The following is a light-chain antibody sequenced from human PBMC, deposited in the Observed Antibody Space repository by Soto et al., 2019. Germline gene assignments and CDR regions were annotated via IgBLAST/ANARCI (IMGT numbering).Light chain of an antibody. CDR1: QSVLYSSNNKNY. CDR2: WAT. CDR3: QQYYSTPFT. V-gene: IGKV4-1*01. J-gene: IGKJ3*01. Sequence: DIVMTQSPDSLAVSLGERATINCKSSQSVLYSSNNKNYVAWYQQKPGQPPKLLIYWATTRQSVVPDRFSGSGAGTDLPLTISILHAEDVAVYYCQQYYSTPFTFGHGTKVDIK.